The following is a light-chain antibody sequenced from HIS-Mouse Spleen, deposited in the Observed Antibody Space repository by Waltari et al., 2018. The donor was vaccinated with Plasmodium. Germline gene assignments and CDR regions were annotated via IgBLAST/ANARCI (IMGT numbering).Light chain of an antibody. CDR2: DVR. V-gene: IGLV2-11*01. J-gene: IGLJ2*01. CDR3: CSYAGSYTLV. CDR1: SSDVGGYNY. Sequence: QSALTQPRSVSGSPGQSVTISCTGTSSDVGGYNYVSWYQQHPGKAPKLMIFDVRKRPSGCPDRFSGSKSGNTASLTISGLQAEDEADYYCCSYAGSYTLVFGGGTKLTVL.